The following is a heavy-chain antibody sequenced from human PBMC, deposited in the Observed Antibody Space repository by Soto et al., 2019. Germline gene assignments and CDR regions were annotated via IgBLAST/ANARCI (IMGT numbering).Heavy chain of an antibody. CDR2: IIPIFGTA. CDR3: ARETAGGSSGYYSANYYYYGMDV. CDR1: GGTFSSYA. V-gene: IGHV1-69*06. J-gene: IGHJ6*02. D-gene: IGHD3-22*01. Sequence: SVTSACKASGGTFSSYAITWVRQAPRQCLAWMGGIIPIFGTANYAQKFQGRVTITADRSTSTAYMELSSLRSEDTAVYYCARETAGGSSGYYSANYYYYGMDVWGQGTTVTV.